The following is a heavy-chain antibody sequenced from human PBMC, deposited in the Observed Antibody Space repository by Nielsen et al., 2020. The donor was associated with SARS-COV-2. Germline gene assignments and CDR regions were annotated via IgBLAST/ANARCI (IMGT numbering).Heavy chain of an antibody. CDR2: ISGLGDST. CDR1: GFTFSSFA. V-gene: IGHV3-23*01. CDR3: ARALGYSSYSSY. J-gene: IGHJ4*02. Sequence: GGSLRLSCAASGFTFSSFAMSWVRHAPGKGLEWVSTISGLGDSTYYADSVKGRFTISRDNSKNTLYLQMNSLRADDTAVYYCARALGYSSYSSYWGQGTLVTVSS. D-gene: IGHD6-19*01.